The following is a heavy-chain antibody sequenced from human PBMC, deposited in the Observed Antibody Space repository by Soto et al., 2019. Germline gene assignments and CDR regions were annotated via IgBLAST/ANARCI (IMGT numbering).Heavy chain of an antibody. J-gene: IGHJ3*01. CDR1: GFTFSSYS. CDR3: ARGQGSGYPGDGAFDL. V-gene: IGHV3-21*01. CDR2: ISSRSSYT. D-gene: IGHD5-12*01. Sequence: EVQLVESGGGLVKPGGSLRLSCAASGFTFSSYSMNWVRQAPGKGLEWVSSISSRSSYTYYGDSVKGRFTISRDNAKNSLYLQMNSLRAEDTAVYYCARGQGSGYPGDGAFDLWGQGTMVIVSS.